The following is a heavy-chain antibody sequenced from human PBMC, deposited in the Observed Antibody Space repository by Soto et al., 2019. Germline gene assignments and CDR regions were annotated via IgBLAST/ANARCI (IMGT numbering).Heavy chain of an antibody. D-gene: IGHD2-15*01. Sequence: QVQLVQSGAEVKKPGSSVKVSCKASGGTFSSYAISWVRQAPGQGLEWMGGIIPICGTANYAQKFQGRVTITEDKSTSTDYMELSSLRAEDTAVYYCARLDPSTPPSYYYYGMDVWGQGTTVTVSS. CDR1: GGTFSSYA. CDR3: ARLDPSTPPSYYYYGMDV. CDR2: IIPICGTA. J-gene: IGHJ6*02. V-gene: IGHV1-69*06.